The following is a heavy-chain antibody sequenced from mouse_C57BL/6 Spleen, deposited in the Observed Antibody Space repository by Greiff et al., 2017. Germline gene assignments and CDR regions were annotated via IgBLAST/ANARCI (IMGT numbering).Heavy chain of an antibody. D-gene: IGHD2-10*01. CDR2: ISDGGSYT. Sequence: EVHLVESGGGLVKPGGSLKLSCAASGFTFSSYAMSWVRQTPEKRLEWVATISDGGSYTYYPDNVKGRFTISRDNAKNNLYLQMSHLKSEDTAMYYCARDPLLPNAMDYWGQGTSVTVSS. J-gene: IGHJ4*01. CDR1: GFTFSSYA. CDR3: ARDPLLPNAMDY. V-gene: IGHV5-4*01.